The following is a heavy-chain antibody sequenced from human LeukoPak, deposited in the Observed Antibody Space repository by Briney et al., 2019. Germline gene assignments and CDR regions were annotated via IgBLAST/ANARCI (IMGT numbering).Heavy chain of an antibody. V-gene: IGHV4-59*01. CDR1: GGSISSYY. D-gene: IGHD3-3*01. CDR2: IYYSGST. Sequence: SETLSLTCTVSGGSISSYYWSWIRQPPGKGLEWIGYIYYSGSTNYNPSLKSRVTISVDTSKNQFSLKLSSVTAADTAVYYCARDVGPSRFLEWLSPYDAFDIWGQGTMVTVSS. J-gene: IGHJ3*02. CDR3: ARDVGPSRFLEWLSPYDAFDI.